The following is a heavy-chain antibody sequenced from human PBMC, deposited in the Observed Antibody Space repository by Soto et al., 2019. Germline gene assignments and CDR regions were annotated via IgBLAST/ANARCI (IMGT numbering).Heavy chain of an antibody. CDR1: GDSISSNNNS. D-gene: IGHD5-18*01. V-gene: IGHV4-30-4*01. Sequence: SETLSLTCTVSGDSISSNNNSWSWIRQPPGEGLEWIGFISYSGTTSYSPSLKSRVAISLDTSKNQFSLSLSSVTAADTAVYYCARGRGYSYGLDPWGQGTLVTV. CDR3: ARGRGYSYGLDP. J-gene: IGHJ5*02. CDR2: ISYSGTT.